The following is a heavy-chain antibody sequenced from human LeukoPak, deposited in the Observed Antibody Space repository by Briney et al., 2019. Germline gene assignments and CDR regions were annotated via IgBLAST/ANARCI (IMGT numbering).Heavy chain of an antibody. CDR3: ASSRRDGYSDAFDI. CDR2: IIPIFGTA. D-gene: IGHD5-24*01. CDR1: GGTFSSYA. V-gene: IGHV1-69*13. J-gene: IGHJ3*02. Sequence: SVKVSCKASGGTFSSYAISWVRQAPGQGLEWMGGIIPIFGTANYAQKFQGRVTITADESTSTAYMELSSLRSEDTAVYYCASSRRDGYSDAFDIWGQGTMVTVSS.